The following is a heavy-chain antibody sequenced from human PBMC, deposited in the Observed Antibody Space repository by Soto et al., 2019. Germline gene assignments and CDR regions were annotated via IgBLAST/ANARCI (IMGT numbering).Heavy chain of an antibody. CDR2: IYWDDSK. CDR3: AHRIAAVINWYFDL. Sequence: QITLKESGPTLVKPTQTLTLTCAFSGFSLSTGGVGVGWIRQPPGKALEWLALIYWDDSKHYSPSLNSRLTIPTDPSKNQAVLPMTNMDRVDTATYYCAHRIAAVINWYFDLWGRGTLVTVSS. J-gene: IGHJ2*01. D-gene: IGHD6-13*01. V-gene: IGHV2-5*02. CDR1: GFSLSTGGVG.